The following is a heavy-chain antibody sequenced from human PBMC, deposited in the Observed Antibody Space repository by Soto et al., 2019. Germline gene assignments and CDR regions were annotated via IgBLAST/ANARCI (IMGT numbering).Heavy chain of an antibody. Sequence: GGSLRLSCAASGFTFSNAWMSWVRQAPGKGLEWVGRIKSKTDGGTTDYAAPVKGRFTISRDDSTNTLYLQMNSLKTEDTALYYCTTGRLETIFRVFSNYWGQAILVTLSS. CDR2: IKSKTDGGTT. CDR1: GFTFSNAW. D-gene: IGHD3-3*01. J-gene: IGHJ4*02. V-gene: IGHV3-15*01. CDR3: TTGRLETIFRVFSNY.